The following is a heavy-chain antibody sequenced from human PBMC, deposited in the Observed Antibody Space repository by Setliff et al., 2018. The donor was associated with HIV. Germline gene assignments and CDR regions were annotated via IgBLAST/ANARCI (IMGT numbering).Heavy chain of an antibody. Sequence: PSETLSLTCTVSGGSINNISYYWGWIRPPPRKGLEWIGHIFHSGSTYYNPSLKSRVTISVDTSRNQFSLNLNSVTAADTAVYYWSRLGEYEFWSAPLGCFDPWGQGTLVTVSS. CDR1: GGSINNISYY. D-gene: IGHD3-3*01. J-gene: IGHJ5*02. V-gene: IGHV4-39*01. CDR3: SRLGEYEFWSAPLGCFDP. CDR2: IFHSGST.